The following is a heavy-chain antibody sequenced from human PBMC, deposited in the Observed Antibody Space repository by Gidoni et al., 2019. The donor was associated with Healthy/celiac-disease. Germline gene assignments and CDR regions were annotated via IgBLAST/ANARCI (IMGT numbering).Heavy chain of an antibody. CDR2: IDWDDDK. Sequence: QVTLKESGPALVKPTQTLTLTCTFSGFSLSPSGMRVSWIRQPPGKALEWLARIDWDDDKFYSTSLKTRLTISKDTSKNQVVLTMTNMDPVDTATYYCARMVRGDYYYGMDVWGQGTTVTVSS. V-gene: IGHV2-70*04. J-gene: IGHJ6*02. D-gene: IGHD3-10*01. CDR1: GFSLSPSGMR. CDR3: ARMVRGDYYYGMDV.